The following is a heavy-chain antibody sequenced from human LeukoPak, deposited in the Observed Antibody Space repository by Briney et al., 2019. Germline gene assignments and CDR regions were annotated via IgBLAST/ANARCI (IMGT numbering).Heavy chain of an antibody. CDR2: VTGRGGST. CDR3: ATFPANYATNY. V-gene: IGHV3-23*01. J-gene: IGHJ4*02. D-gene: IGHD4/OR15-4a*01. Sequence: GGSLRLSCAASGFTFSSYSMSWVRQAPGKGLVWLSTVTGRGGSTYYADSVKGLFTISRDNSKNTVYLQMKSLRAEDTAAYYCATFPANYATNYWGQGTLVTVSS. CDR1: GFTFSSYS.